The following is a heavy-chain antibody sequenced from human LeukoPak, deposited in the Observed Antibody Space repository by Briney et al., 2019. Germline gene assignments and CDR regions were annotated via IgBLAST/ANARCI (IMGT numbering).Heavy chain of an antibody. CDR1: GFTFSSYE. CDR3: TRGVPGDY. Sequence: PGGSLRLSCAASGFTFSSYEMNWVRQGPGKGLEGVSYIRPSGNTIYYADSVKGRFTISRDNAWNTLSLQMNSLRAEDTALYYCTRGVPGDYWGQGTQVTVSS. J-gene: IGHJ4*02. V-gene: IGHV3-48*03. D-gene: IGHD1-1*01. CDR2: IRPSGNTI.